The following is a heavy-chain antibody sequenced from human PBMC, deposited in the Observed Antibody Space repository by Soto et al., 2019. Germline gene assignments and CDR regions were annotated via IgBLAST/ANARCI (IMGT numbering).Heavy chain of an antibody. V-gene: IGHV3-23*01. J-gene: IGHJ5*02. CDR3: AKDALITIFGVVPNLFDP. CDR2: ISGSGGST. CDR1: GFTFSSYA. Sequence: GGSLRLSCAASGFTFSSYAMSWVRQAPGKGLEWVSAISGSGGSTYYADSVKGRFTISRDNSKNTLYLQMNSLRAEDTAVYYCAKDALITIFGVVPNLFDPWGQGTLVTVSS. D-gene: IGHD3-3*01.